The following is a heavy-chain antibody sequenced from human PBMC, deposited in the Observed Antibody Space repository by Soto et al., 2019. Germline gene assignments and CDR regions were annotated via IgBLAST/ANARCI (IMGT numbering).Heavy chain of an antibody. CDR3: VREEQVGYFGS. J-gene: IGHJ4*02. D-gene: IGHD6-6*01. V-gene: IGHV4-4*07. CDR2: IYSSGNT. CDR1: GCAIIGFF. Sequence: QVQLQESGPRLVKPSETLSLTCSVSGCAIIGFFWSWIRQPAGRGPEWIGRIYSSGNTNYNPSLKSRVTMSLDTSENVFSLNLTSVTAADTAVYFCVREEQVGYFGSWGLGAQITVSS.